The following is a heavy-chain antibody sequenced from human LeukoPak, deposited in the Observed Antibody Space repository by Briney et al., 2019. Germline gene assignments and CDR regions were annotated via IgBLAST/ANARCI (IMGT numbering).Heavy chain of an antibody. V-gene: IGHV3-30*18. CDR2: ISYDGSNK. J-gene: IGHJ6*02. Sequence: GSLRLSCAASGFTFSSYGMHWVRQAPGKGLEWVAVISYDGSNKYYADSVKGRFTISRDNSKNTLYLQMNSLRAEDTAVYYCAKDLRGSYGMDVWGQGTTVTVSS. CDR3: AKDLRGSYGMDV. CDR1: GFTFSSYG. D-gene: IGHD5/OR15-5a*01.